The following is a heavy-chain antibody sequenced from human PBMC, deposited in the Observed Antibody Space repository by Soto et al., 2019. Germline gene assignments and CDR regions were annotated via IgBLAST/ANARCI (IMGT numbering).Heavy chain of an antibody. D-gene: IGHD4-17*01. V-gene: IGHV3-23*01. J-gene: IGHJ4*02. CDR2: ISASGGSP. Sequence: EVQLLESGGDLVQPGGSLRLSCAASGFTFSSYTMSWVRQAPGKGLEWVSAISASGGSPYYADSVKGRFTISRDNSKNTLYLEIDSLRAEDTAVYYCAKGVSRYGDQDYFDCWGQGSLVTVSA. CDR1: GFTFSSYT. CDR3: AKGVSRYGDQDYFDC.